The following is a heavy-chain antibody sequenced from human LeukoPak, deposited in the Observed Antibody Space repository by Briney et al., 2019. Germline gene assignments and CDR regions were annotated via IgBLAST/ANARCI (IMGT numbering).Heavy chain of an antibody. D-gene: IGHD5-24*01. V-gene: IGHV3-21*01. CDR1: GFTFSSYS. Sequence: GGSLSLSCAAAGFTFSSYSMNWVRQAPGKGLEWVSSISSSSSYIYYADSVKGRFTISRDNAKNSLYLQMNSLRAEDTAVYYCARDREGRDGYNVFDYWGQGTLVTVSS. CDR2: ISSSSSYI. CDR3: ARDREGRDGYNVFDY. J-gene: IGHJ4*02.